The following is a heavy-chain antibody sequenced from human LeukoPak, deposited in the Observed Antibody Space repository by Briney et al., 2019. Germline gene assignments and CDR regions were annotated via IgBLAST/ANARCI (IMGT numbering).Heavy chain of an antibody. J-gene: IGHJ4*02. Sequence: GRSLRLSCAASGFTFSSYGMHWVRQAPGKGLEWVAVIWYDGSNKYYADSVKGRFTISRDNSKNTLYLQMNSLRAEDTAVYYCAREWGESPQYYFDYWGQGTLVTVSS. CDR2: IWYDGSNK. V-gene: IGHV3-33*01. D-gene: IGHD3-16*01. CDR1: GFTFSSYG. CDR3: AREWGESPQYYFDY.